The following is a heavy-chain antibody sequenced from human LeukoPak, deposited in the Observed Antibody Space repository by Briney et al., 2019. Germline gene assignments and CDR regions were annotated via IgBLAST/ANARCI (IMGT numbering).Heavy chain of an antibody. CDR3: VRDLHWGGFDV. V-gene: IGHV3-23*01. CDR1: GFTFSSQA. CDR2: ISGSGGRT. Sequence: PGGSLRLSCTASGFTFSSQAMSWVRQAPGKGLEWVSGISGSGGRTYYADSVKGRFTISRDNSKYTLYLQMNSLRAEDTALYYCVRDLHWGGFDVWGQGTMVTVSS. J-gene: IGHJ3*01. D-gene: IGHD7-27*01.